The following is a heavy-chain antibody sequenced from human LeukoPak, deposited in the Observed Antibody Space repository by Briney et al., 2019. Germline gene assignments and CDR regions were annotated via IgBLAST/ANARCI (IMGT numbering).Heavy chain of an antibody. CDR3: ARDTGDQLDY. V-gene: IGHV4-59*01. J-gene: IGHJ4*02. D-gene: IGHD3-16*01. Sequence: SETLSLTCTVPGGSISSYYWTWIRQPPGKGLEWIGYIHYSGSTNYNPSLKSRVTISVDTSKNQFSLKLSSVTAADTAVYYCARDTGDQLDYWGQGTLVTVSS. CDR1: GGSISSYY. CDR2: IHYSGST.